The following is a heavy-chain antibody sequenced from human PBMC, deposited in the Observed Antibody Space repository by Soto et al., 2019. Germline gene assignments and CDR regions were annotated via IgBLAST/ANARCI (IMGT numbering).Heavy chain of an antibody. V-gene: IGHV3-30*18. Sequence: GGSLRLSCAASGFTFSSYGMHWVRQAPGKGLEWVAVISYDGSNKYYADSVKGRFTISRDNSKNTLYLQMNSLRAEDTAVYYCAKDMYYYDSSGYYGNAFDIWGQGTMVTVSS. CDR1: GFTFSSYG. CDR2: ISYDGSNK. J-gene: IGHJ3*02. D-gene: IGHD3-22*01. CDR3: AKDMYYYDSSGYYGNAFDI.